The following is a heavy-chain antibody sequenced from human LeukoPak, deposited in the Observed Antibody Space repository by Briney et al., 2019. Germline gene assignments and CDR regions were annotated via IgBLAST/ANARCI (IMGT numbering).Heavy chain of an antibody. J-gene: IGHJ4*02. CDR3: ARDYGYSLLFY. CDR1: GSTFTNFA. CDR2: ISAGSGNT. Sequence: ASVKVSCKASGSTFTNFAIHWVRLAPGQRLEWMGWISAGSGNTKYSQKLQGRVTITRDTSASTAYMELSSLRSEDTAVYYCARDYGYSLLFYWGQGILFTVSS. D-gene: IGHD5-18*01. V-gene: IGHV1-3*01.